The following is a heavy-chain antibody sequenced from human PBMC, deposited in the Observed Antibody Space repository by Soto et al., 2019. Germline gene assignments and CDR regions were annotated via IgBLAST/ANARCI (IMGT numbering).Heavy chain of an antibody. V-gene: IGHV1-8*01. J-gene: IGHJ6*02. CDR1: GYTFTSYD. D-gene: IGHD6-25*01. Sequence: ASVKVSCKASGYTFTSYDINWVRQATGQGLEWMGWMNPNSGNTGYAQKFQGRVTMTRNTSISTAYMELSSLRSEDTAVYYCARESSARSPYYYYYYGMDVWGQGTTVTVSS. CDR3: ARESSARSPYYYYYYGMDV. CDR2: MNPNSGNT.